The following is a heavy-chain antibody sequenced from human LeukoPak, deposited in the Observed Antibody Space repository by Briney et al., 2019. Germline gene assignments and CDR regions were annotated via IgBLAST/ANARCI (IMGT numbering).Heavy chain of an antibody. D-gene: IGHD3-22*01. CDR3: VRDYDSSGPQNPYLDF. J-gene: IGHJ4*02. CDR1: GCTFSIYG. CDR2: TIPIFDGT. V-gene: IGHV1-69*04. Sequence: GASVKLSFNASGCTFSIYGVSWGRVRPGQGLELVGMTIPIFDGTDNAQTFQDRGTITAGKNTAKAYLQLTSLTSDETAIYYCVRDYDSSGPQNPYLDFWGQGTRVTVSS.